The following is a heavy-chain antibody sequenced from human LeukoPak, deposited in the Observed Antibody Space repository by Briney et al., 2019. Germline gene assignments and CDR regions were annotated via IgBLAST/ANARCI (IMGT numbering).Heavy chain of an antibody. CDR1: GGSISSGSYY. V-gene: IGHV4-61*02. J-gene: IGHJ4*02. Sequence: SETLSLTCTVSGGSISSGSYYWSWIRQPAGKGLEWIGRIYTSGSTNYNPSLKSRVTISVDTSKNQSSLKLSSVTAADTAVYYCARDRHDFWSGSAYFDYWGQGTLVIVSS. D-gene: IGHD3-3*01. CDR3: ARDRHDFWSGSAYFDY. CDR2: IYTSGST.